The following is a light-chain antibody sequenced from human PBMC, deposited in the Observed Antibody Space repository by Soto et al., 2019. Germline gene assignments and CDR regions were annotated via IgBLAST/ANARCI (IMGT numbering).Light chain of an antibody. V-gene: IGLV1-47*01. CDR1: SSNIGSNY. CDR2: RNN. Sequence: QSVLTQPPSASGTPGQRVTISCSGSSSNIGSNYVYWYQQLPVTAPKLLIYRNNQRPSGFPDRFSGSKSGTSASLAISGLRSEDEADYYCAAWDDSLSGWVFGGGTKLTVL. J-gene: IGLJ3*02. CDR3: AAWDDSLSGWV.